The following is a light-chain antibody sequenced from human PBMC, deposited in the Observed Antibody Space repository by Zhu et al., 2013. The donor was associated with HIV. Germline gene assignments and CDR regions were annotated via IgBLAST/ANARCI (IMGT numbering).Light chain of an antibody. CDR3: QTWGNGIRV. V-gene: IGLV4-69*02. J-gene: IGLJ3*02. CDR1: SGHSDYD. Sequence: QPVLTQSPSASASLGASVKLTCSLSSGHSDYDIAWHQQQPEKGPRHLMKVDSDGSHTKGDGIPDRFSGSSSGAERYLTISSLQSDDEADYYCQTWGNGIRVFGGGTKLTVL. CDR2: VDSDGSH.